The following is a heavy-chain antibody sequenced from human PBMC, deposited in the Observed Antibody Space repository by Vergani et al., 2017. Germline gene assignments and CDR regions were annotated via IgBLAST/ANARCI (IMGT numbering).Heavy chain of an antibody. D-gene: IGHD1-1*01. J-gene: IGHJ4*02. Sequence: QVQLVQSGAEVKKPGASVKVSCRTSGHTFTDYDINWVRQSTGQGLECVGWMNPKTGNTVYAQKLQGRVSLTRDTSINTAYMELSSLTSDDTAVYFCARGRPFADDVWGQGTLVTVSS. CDR2: MNPKTGNT. CDR1: GHTFTDYD. CDR3: ARGRPFADDV. V-gene: IGHV1-8*03.